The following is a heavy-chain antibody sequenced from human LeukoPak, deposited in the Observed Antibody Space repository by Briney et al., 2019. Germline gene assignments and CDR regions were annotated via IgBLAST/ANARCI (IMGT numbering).Heavy chain of an antibody. D-gene: IGHD1-26*01. V-gene: IGHV3-48*01. CDR1: GFTFSSYS. Sequence: GGSLRLSCAASGFTFSSYSMNWVRQAPGKGLEWVSYISSSGSTIYYADSVKGRFTISRDNAKNSLYLQMNSLRAEDTAVYYCARDLEIVGATRFDYWGQGTLVTVSS. J-gene: IGHJ4*02. CDR2: ISSSGSTI. CDR3: ARDLEIVGATRFDY.